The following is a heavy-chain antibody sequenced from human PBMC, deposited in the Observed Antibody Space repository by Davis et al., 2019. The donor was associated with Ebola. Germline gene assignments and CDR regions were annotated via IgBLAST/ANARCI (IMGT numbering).Heavy chain of an antibody. CDR1: GGSISSYY. V-gene: IGHV4-59*01. CDR3: ARVDTAMAV. Sequence: SETLSLTCTVSGGSISSYYWSWIRQPPGKGLEWIGYIYYSGSTNYSPSLKSRVTISVDTSKNQFSLKLSSVTAADTAVYYCARVDTAMAVWGQGTTVTVSS. J-gene: IGHJ6*02. D-gene: IGHD5-18*01. CDR2: IYYSGST.